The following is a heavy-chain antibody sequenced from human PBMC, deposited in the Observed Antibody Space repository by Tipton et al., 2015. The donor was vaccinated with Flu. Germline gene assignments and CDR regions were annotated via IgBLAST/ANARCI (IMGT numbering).Heavy chain of an antibody. Sequence: GLVKPSETLSLTCDVSGYSISSGYYWGGIRQSPGKGLESIGVIYHTGATYYNPSLKGRVTISVDTPSNQFSLKLRSVTAADTAVYYCARRQMLGSHIDYWGQGTLVTVSA. D-gene: IGHD3-10*02. CDR1: GYSISSGYY. V-gene: IGHV4-38-2*01. J-gene: IGHJ4*02. CDR2: IYHTGAT. CDR3: ARRQMLGSHIDY.